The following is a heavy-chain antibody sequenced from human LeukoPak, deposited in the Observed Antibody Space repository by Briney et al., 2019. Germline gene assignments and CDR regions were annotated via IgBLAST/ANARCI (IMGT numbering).Heavy chain of an antibody. V-gene: IGHV3-9*01. D-gene: IGHD6-13*01. J-gene: IGHJ4*02. CDR3: AKDAHSIAAAGNPFDY. CDR1: GFTFSSYW. Sequence: PGGSLRLSCAASGFTFSSYWMHWVRQAPGKGLEWVSGISWNSGSIGYADSVKGRFTISRDNAKNSLYLQMNSLRAEDTALYYCAKDAHSIAAAGNPFDYWGQGTLVTVSS. CDR2: ISWNSGSI.